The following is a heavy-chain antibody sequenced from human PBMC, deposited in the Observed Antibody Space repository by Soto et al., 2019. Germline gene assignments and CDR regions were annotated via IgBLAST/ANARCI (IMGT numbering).Heavy chain of an antibody. CDR2: IKSKTSGGTT. J-gene: IGHJ4*02. CDR1: GFTFSKAW. D-gene: IGHD6-6*01. CDR3: TTDPGGGISAREAPDY. V-gene: IGHV3-15*01. Sequence: EVQLVESGGGLVKPGGSLRLSCAVSGFTFSKAWMSWVRQAPGKGLEWVGRIKSKTSGGTTDYAAPVKGRFTISRDDSRNMLNLQMNSLKTDDTAVYYCTTDPGGGISAREAPDYWGQGTLVTVTS.